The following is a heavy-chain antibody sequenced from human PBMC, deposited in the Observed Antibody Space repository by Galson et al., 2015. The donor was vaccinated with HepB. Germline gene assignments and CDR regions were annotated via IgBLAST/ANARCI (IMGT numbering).Heavy chain of an antibody. D-gene: IGHD4-17*01. J-gene: IGHJ4*02. V-gene: IGHV1-2*02. CDR3: ARVLWVTTEYYFDY. CDR1: GYTFTGYY. Sequence: SVKVSCKASGYTFTGYYMHWVRQAPGQGLEWMGWINPNSGGTNYAQKFQGRVTMTRDTSISTAYMELSRLRSDDTAVYYCARVLWVTTEYYFDYWGQGTLVTVSS. CDR2: INPNSGGT.